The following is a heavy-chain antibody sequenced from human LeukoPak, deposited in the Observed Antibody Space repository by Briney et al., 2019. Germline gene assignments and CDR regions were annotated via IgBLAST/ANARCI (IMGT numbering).Heavy chain of an antibody. Sequence: GRSLRLSCAASGFFFNSYAMHWVRQAPGKGLEWVAVISYDGTNKYYADSVKGRFTISRDNSKNTLYLQMNSLRAEDTAVYYCARGGIAMDYYFDYWGQGTLVTVSS. CDR3: ARGGIAMDYYFDY. V-gene: IGHV3-30-3*01. CDR1: GFFFNSYA. CDR2: ISYDGTNK. D-gene: IGHD5-18*01. J-gene: IGHJ4*02.